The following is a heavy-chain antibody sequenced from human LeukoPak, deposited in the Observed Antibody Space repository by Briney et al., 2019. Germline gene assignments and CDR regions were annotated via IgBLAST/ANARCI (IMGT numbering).Heavy chain of an antibody. V-gene: IGHV4-38-2*02. CDR1: SYSLSSAYY. CDR2: IYHSGST. Sequence: WETLSLTCTVSSYSLSSAYYWGWIRQPPGKGLEWIGTIYHSGSTYNNPSLKSRVTISVDTSRNQFSLKLSSVTAADTAVYYCARVSLGYYYCNMDVWGKGTTVTVSS. J-gene: IGHJ6*03. D-gene: IGHD3-3*02. CDR3: ARVSLGYYYCNMDV.